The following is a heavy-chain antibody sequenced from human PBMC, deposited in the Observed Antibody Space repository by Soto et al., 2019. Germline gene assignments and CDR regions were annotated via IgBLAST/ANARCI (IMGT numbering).Heavy chain of an antibody. V-gene: IGHV4-39*01. CDR1: GGSITSSEYY. CDR2: IYYSGSS. D-gene: IGHD6-25*01. CDR3: ARRLGYSSGPNDS. Sequence: PSETLSLTCTVSGGSITSSEYYWAWIRQPPGKGLQFVGTIYYSGSSYSNPSLKSRLSMSVDTSKNQFSLTMKSVTAADTGMYYCARRLGYSSGPNDSWGQGTLVTVSS. J-gene: IGHJ5*01.